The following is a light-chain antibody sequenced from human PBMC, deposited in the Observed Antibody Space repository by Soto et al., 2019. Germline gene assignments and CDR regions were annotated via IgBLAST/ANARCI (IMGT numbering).Light chain of an antibody. J-gene: IGLJ1*01. CDR2: RNN. Sequence: SVRTEPPSASVSTGQRVTMSCCGSIANIGSNPVYWHQQLPGTAPKLLIFRNNQRPSGVPDRFSDSKSGTSASLAISGLRSEDEADYYCAAWDDSLSVYVFGTGTKVTVL. CDR3: AAWDDSLSVYV. CDR1: IANIGSNP. V-gene: IGLV1-47*01.